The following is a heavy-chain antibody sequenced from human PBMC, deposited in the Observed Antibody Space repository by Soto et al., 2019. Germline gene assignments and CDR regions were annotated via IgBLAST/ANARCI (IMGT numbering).Heavy chain of an antibody. CDR3: AREGEYCSSTSCPIDY. J-gene: IGHJ4*02. CDR1: GGSISSGDYY. CDR2: IYYSGST. V-gene: IGHV4-30-4*01. D-gene: IGHD2-2*01. Sequence: QVQLQESGPGLVKPSQTLSLTCTVSGGSISSGDYYWSWIRQPPGKGLEWIGYIYYSGSTYYNPSLKSRVTISVDTSKNQFSLKLSSVTAADTAVYYCAREGEYCSSTSCPIDYWRQGTLVTVSS.